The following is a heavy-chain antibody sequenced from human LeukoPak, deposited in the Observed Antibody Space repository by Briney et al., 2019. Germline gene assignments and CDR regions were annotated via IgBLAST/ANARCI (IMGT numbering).Heavy chain of an antibody. J-gene: IGHJ4*02. CDR1: GFTFSSYW. V-gene: IGHV3-7*01. D-gene: IGHD2-2*01. CDR3: ARPRGCGSARCNNFDY. Sequence: GGSLRLSCAASGFTFSSYWMSWVRQAPGKGLEWVANMKQDGSEKYYVDSVKGRFTISRDNTKKSLYLQLNSLRPEDSAVYYCARPRGCGSARCNNFDYWGQGTLVTVSS. CDR2: MKQDGSEK.